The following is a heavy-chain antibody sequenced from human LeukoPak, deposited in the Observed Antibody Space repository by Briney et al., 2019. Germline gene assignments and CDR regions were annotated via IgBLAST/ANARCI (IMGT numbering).Heavy chain of an antibody. CDR1: GGSFSGYY. CDR2: INHSGST. J-gene: IGHJ6*02. Sequence: PSETLSLTCAVYGGSFSGYYWSWIRQPPGKGLEWIGEINHSGSTNYNPSLKSRVTISVDTSKNQFSLKLSSVTAADTAVYYCARGSADYDILTGYYRGYYYYGMDVWGQGTTVTVSS. CDR3: ARGSADYDILTGYYRGYYYYGMDV. D-gene: IGHD3-9*01. V-gene: IGHV4-34*01.